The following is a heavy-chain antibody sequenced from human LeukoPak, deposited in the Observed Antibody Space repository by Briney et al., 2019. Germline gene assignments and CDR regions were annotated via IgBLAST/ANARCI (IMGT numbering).Heavy chain of an antibody. CDR1: GFTFSDYY. Sequence: PGGSLRLSCAASGFTFSDYYMIWMRQAPGKGLEWVSYISSSGSTIYYADSVKGRFTISRDNAKNSLYLQMNSLRAEDTAVYYCARDSSSWYSGFDYWGQGTLVTVSS. J-gene: IGHJ4*02. D-gene: IGHD6-13*01. CDR3: ARDSSSWYSGFDY. CDR2: ISSSGSTI. V-gene: IGHV3-11*01.